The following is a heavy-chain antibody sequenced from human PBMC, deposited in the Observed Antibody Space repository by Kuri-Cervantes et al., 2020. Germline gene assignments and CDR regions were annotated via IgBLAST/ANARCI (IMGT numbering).Heavy chain of an antibody. V-gene: IGHV3-23*01. D-gene: IGHD3-10*01. J-gene: IGHJ6*03. CDR2: ISGSGGST. CDR1: GFTFDNYA. CDR3: AKDGSGSYYNVEGYYYMDV. Sequence: GGSLRLSCAASGFTFDNYAMSWVRQAPGKGLEWVSSISGSGGSTYYADSVKGRFTISRDNAKNSLYLQMNSLRAEDTALYYCAKDGSGSYYNVEGYYYMDVWGKGTTVTVSS.